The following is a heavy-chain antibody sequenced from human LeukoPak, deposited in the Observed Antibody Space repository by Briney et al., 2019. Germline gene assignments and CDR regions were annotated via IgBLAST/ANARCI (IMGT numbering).Heavy chain of an antibody. CDR2: INWNGGST. CDR3: VRSRVDSSSWYYYYYMDV. J-gene: IGHJ6*03. Sequence: PGGSLRLSCAASGFTFDDYAMSWVRQAPGKGLEWVSGINWNGGSTGYADSVKGRFTISRDNAKNSLYLQMNSLRAEDTALYYCVRSRVDSSSWYYYYYMDVRGKGTTVTVSS. CDR1: GFTFDDYA. D-gene: IGHD6-13*01. V-gene: IGHV3-20*04.